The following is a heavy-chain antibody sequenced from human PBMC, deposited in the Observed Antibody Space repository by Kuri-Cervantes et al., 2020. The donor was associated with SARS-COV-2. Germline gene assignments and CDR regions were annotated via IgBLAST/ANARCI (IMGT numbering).Heavy chain of an antibody. CDR3: ARGHTFAPYYDFWSGYFGMDV. CDR1: GDSVASNSAA. J-gene: IGHJ6*01. Sequence: LRLSCAISGDSVASNSAAWNWIRQSPSRGLEWLGRTYYGSKWYNDYAVSVKSRITINPDTSKNQFSLKLSSVTAADTAVYYCARGHTFAPYYDFWSGYFGMDVWGQGTTVTVYS. CDR2: TYYGSKWYN. V-gene: IGHV6-1*01. D-gene: IGHD3-3*01.